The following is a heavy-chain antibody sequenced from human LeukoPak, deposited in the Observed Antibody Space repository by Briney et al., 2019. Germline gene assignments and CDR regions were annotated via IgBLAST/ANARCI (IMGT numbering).Heavy chain of an antibody. CDR2: ISSSSSYI. CDR3: AREWYGSGSYFYYFDY. Sequence: PGGSLRLSCAASGFTFSSYSMNWVRQAPGKGLEWVSSISSSSSYIYYADSVKGRFTISRDNAKNSLYLQMNSLRAEDTAVYYCAREWYGSGSYFYYFDYWGQGTLVTVSS. J-gene: IGHJ4*02. CDR1: GFTFSSYS. V-gene: IGHV3-21*01. D-gene: IGHD3-10*01.